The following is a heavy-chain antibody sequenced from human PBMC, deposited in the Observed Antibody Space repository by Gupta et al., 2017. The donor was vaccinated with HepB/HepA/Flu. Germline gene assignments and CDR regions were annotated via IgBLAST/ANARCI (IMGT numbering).Heavy chain of an antibody. Sequence: QLHVQGSGPGLVKPSETLSLTCRASDGRIRSHDYYWAWLRQPPGKELELIASINLSGRTSYNPSSGVPLTTSVDPSNNQLFLKVTSVTATDTAVYYCVGQKGSGDCYFDSWGQGTLVTVSS. CDR3: VGQKGSGDCYFDS. V-gene: IGHV4-39*01. D-gene: IGHD2-21*02. CDR1: DGRIRSHDYY. CDR2: INLSGRT. J-gene: IGHJ4*02.